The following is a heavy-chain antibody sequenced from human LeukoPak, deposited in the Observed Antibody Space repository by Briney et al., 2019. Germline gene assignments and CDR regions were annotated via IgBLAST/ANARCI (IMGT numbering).Heavy chain of an antibody. CDR3: ARAGYCSGVSCYSAVPGKY. Sequence: SETLSLTCTVSGGSISSYYWNWIRQPAGKGLEWIGRIYSSGSTNYNPSLKSRVTMSVDTSKNQFSLQLGSVTPTDTAVYYCARAGYCSGVSCYSAVPGKYWGQGALVTVSS. V-gene: IGHV4-4*07. J-gene: IGHJ4*02. D-gene: IGHD2-15*01. CDR1: GGSISSYY. CDR2: IYSSGST.